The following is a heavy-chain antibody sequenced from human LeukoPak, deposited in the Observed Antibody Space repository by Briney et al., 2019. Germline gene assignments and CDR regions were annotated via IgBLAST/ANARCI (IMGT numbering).Heavy chain of an antibody. Sequence: PSETLSHTCTVSGGSVSSGSYYWSWIRQPPGKGLEWIGYIYYSGSTNYNPSLKSRVTISVDTSKNQFSLKLSSVTAADTAVYYCARDSIAVAGPGEAFDIWGQGTMVTVSS. CDR2: IYYSGST. CDR3: ARDSIAVAGPGEAFDI. CDR1: GGSVSSGSYY. J-gene: IGHJ3*02. D-gene: IGHD6-19*01. V-gene: IGHV4-61*01.